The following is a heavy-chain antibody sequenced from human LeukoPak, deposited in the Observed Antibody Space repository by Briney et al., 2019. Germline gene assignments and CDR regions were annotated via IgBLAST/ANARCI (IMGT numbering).Heavy chain of an antibody. CDR2: ISGSGGST. Sequence: QAGGSLRLSCAASGFTFSSYAMSWVRRAPGKGLEWVSAISGSGGSTYYADSVKGRFTTSRDNSKNTLYLQMNSLRAEDTAVYYCAKEKSDCSSTSCYSAFDHWGQGTLVTVSS. CDR1: GFTFSSYA. CDR3: AKEKSDCSSTSCYSAFDH. J-gene: IGHJ4*02. D-gene: IGHD2-2*01. V-gene: IGHV3-23*01.